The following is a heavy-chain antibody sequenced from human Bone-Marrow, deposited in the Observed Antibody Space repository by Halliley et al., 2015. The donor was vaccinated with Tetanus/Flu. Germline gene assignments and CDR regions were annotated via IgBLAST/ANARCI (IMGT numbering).Heavy chain of an antibody. Sequence: LSYISASATTKYYGNSVQGRFTISRDNAKNSLYLQMNSLRAEDTAVYYCARADNWNAGGYFDYWGQGILVTVSS. J-gene: IGHJ4*02. CDR3: ARADNWNAGGYFDY. V-gene: IGHV3-48*03. CDR2: ISASATTK. D-gene: IGHD1-1*01.